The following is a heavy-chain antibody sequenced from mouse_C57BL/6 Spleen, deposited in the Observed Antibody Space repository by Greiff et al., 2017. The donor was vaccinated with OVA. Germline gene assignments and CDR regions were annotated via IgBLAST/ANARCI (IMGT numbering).Heavy chain of an antibody. CDR2: FYPGSGSI. D-gene: IGHD6-5*01. CDR1: GYTFTEYT. Sequence: VQLQQSGAELVKPGASVKLSCKASGYTFTEYTIHWVKQRSGQGLEWIGWFYPGSGSIKYNEKFKDKATLTADKSSSTVSMELSRLTSEDSAVSFSHLLAVAYEPWFAYSRPGTLLPVSA. CDR3: HLLAVAYEPWFAY. J-gene: IGHJ3*01. V-gene: IGHV1-62-2*01.